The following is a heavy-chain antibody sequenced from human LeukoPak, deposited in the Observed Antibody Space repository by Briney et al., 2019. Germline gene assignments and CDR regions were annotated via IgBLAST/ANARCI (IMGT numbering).Heavy chain of an antibody. Sequence: GGSLRLSCAASGFTFSNAWMSWVRQAPGKGLEWVGRIKSKTDGGTTDYAAPVKGRFTISRDDSKNTLYLQMNSLKTEDTAVYYCTRDPEDDAFDIWGQGTMVTVSS. CDR2: IKSKTDGGTT. J-gene: IGHJ3*02. V-gene: IGHV3-15*01. CDR1: GFTFSNAW. CDR3: TRDPEDDAFDI.